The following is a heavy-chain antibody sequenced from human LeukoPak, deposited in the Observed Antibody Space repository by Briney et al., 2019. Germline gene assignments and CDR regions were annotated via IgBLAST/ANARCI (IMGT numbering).Heavy chain of an antibody. D-gene: IGHD3-22*01. CDR1: GFTFSSYS. V-gene: IGHV3-21*01. CDR2: ISSSSSYI. Sequence: GGSLRLSCAASGFTFSSYSMNWVRQAPGKGLEWVSSISSSSSYIYYADSVKGRFTISRDNARNSLYLQMNSLRAEDTAVYYCARDFFYYDSSGYHDAFDIWGRGTMVTVSS. CDR3: ARDFFYYDSSGYHDAFDI. J-gene: IGHJ3*02.